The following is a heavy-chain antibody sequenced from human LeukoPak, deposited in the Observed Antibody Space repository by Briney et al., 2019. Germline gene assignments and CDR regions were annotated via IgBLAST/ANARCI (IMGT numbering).Heavy chain of an antibody. J-gene: IGHJ6*03. D-gene: IGHD3-10*01. CDR1: GFTVSSIY. Sequence: GRSLRLSCAASGFTVSSIYMSWVRQAPGKWLEWVSVIYSTGNTYYADSVRGRFTISRDNSKNTAYLQMDSLRAEDTAVYYCARDRDPYMDVWGKGTTVTVSS. CDR2: IYSTGNT. V-gene: IGHV3-53*01. CDR3: ARDRDPYMDV.